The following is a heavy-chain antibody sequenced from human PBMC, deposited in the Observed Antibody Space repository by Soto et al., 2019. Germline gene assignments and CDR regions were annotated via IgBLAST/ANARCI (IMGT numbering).Heavy chain of an antibody. J-gene: IGHJ6*02. Sequence: PSETLSLTCAVSGGSISSGGYSWSWVRQAPGKGLEWVSGISNSGDTIYYADSVKGRFTISRDNFKNTLYLQMNSLRADDTAVYYCADPVPAPTHYDYYDMDVWGQGTTVTVSS. CDR3: ADPVPAPTHYDYYDMDV. CDR2: ISNSGDTI. D-gene: IGHD2-2*01. CDR1: GGSISSGGYS. V-gene: IGHV3-23*01.